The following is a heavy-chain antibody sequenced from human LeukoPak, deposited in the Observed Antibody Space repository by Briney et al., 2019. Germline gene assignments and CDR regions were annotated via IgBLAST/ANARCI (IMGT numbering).Heavy chain of an antibody. CDR1: GGSISSYY. CDR3: ARLTANYYDSSGLFDY. D-gene: IGHD3-22*01. J-gene: IGHJ4*02. CDR2: IYYSGST. V-gene: IGHV4-59*08. Sequence: SETLSLTCTVSGGSISSYYWSWIRQPPGKGLEWIGYIYYSGSTNYNPSLKSRVTISVDTPKNQFSLKLSSVTAADTAVYYCARLTANYYDSSGLFDYWGQGTLVTVSS.